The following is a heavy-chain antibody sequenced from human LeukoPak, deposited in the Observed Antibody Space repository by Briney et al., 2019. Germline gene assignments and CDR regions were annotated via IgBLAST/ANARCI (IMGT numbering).Heavy chain of an antibody. CDR1: GGSITTTNW. CDR3: TRESGAFSPFGF. J-gene: IGHJ4*02. V-gene: IGHV4-4*02. D-gene: IGHD1-26*01. CDR2: VHPSGAT. Sequence: SETLSLTCAVSGGSITTTNWWSWVRQPPGKGLEWIGEVHPSGATNYSPSLESRVSMSIDKSKNHLSLEVTSVTAAVTAIYYCTRESGAFSPFGFWGQGTLLTVSS.